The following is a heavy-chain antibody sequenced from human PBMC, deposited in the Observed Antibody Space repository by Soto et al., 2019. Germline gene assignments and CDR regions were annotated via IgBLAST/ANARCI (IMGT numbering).Heavy chain of an antibody. CDR3: VGPAINCISTSCYVGSDYYYGMDV. V-gene: IGHV3-66*01. CDR2: IYSGGST. D-gene: IGHD2-2*01. CDR1: GFTVSSNY. J-gene: IGHJ6*02. Sequence: PGGSLRLSCAAAGFTVSSNYMSWVRQAPGKKMERVSVIYSGGSTYYADSVKGRFTISRDNSKNTLFLQMNSLRAEDTAVYYCVGPAINCISTSCYVGSDYYYGMDVWGQGTTVTVSS.